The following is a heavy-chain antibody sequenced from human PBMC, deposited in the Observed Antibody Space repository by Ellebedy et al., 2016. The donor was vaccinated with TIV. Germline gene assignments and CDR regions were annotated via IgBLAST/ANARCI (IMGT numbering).Heavy chain of an antibody. CDR2: IHSDGSST. CDR1: GFTFNSYW. V-gene: IGHV3-74*01. D-gene: IGHD4-23*01. CDR3: TTGNSHAFDI. J-gene: IGHJ3*02. Sequence: GGSLRLSXAASGFTFNSYWMSWVRQAPGKGLVWVSRIHSDGSSTSYADSVKGRFTISRDNAKNTLYLQMNSLRAEDTAVYYCTTGNSHAFDIWGQGTMLIVSS.